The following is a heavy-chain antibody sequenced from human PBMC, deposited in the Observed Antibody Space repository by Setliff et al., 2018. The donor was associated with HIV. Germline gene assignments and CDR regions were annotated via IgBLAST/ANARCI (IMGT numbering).Heavy chain of an antibody. CDR2: IYPGDSQT. Sequence: PGESLKISCVASGYSFTNKWIGWVRQTPGKGLEWMGIIYPGDSQTKYNPSFQGQVTISADKSISTAYLQWSSLKASDTAMYYCARRPTDSSGYYLYYFDYWGQGTLVTVSS. CDR3: ARRPTDSSGYYLYYFDY. J-gene: IGHJ4*02. D-gene: IGHD3-22*01. V-gene: IGHV5-51*01. CDR1: GYSFTNKW.